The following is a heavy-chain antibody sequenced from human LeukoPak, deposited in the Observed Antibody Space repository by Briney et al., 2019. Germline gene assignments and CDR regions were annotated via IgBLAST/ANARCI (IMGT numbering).Heavy chain of an antibody. CDR2: IKPDGSEK. CDR1: GFTFSTYW. D-gene: IGHD2-2*01. Sequence: PGGSLRLSCVASGFTFSTYWMTWVRQAPGKGLGWVANIKPDGSEKSHVDSVKGRFTISRDNAKNSLYLQMSSLRPDDTGVYYCATQPAAADVDYWGQGALVTVSS. J-gene: IGHJ4*02. V-gene: IGHV3-7*03. CDR3: ATQPAAADVDY.